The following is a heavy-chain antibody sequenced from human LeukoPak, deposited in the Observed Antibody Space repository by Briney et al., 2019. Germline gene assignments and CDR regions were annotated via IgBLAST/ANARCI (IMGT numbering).Heavy chain of an antibody. CDR2: ISAYNGNT. CDR3: ARDQGIAVAGNLGY. Sequence: ASVKVSCKASGYTFTSYGISWVRQAPGQGLEWMGWISAYNGNTNYAQKLQGRVTMTTDTSTSTACMELRSLRSDDTAVYYCARDQGIAVAGNLGYWGQGTLVTVSS. V-gene: IGHV1-18*01. J-gene: IGHJ4*02. D-gene: IGHD6-19*01. CDR1: GYTFTSYG.